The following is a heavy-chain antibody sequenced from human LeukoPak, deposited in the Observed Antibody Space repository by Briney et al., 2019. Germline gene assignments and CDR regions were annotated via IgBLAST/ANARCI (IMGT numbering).Heavy chain of an antibody. Sequence: GGSLRLSCAASGFTFSDYYMSWIRQAPGKGLEWVSNIRSSGSTIYIADPVKGRFTISRDNAKNSLYLQMNSLRAGDTAVYYCARAYYYDSSGAFDYWGQGTLVTVSS. J-gene: IGHJ4*02. D-gene: IGHD3-22*01. V-gene: IGHV3-11*04. CDR2: IRSSGSTI. CDR3: ARAYYYDSSGAFDY. CDR1: GFTFSDYY.